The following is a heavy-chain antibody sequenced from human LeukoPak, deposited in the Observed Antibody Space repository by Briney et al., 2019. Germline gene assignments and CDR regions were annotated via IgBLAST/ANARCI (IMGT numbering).Heavy chain of an antibody. CDR1: GFIFSNYW. Sequence: GGSLRLSCATSGFIFSNYWMSWVRQAPGKGLEWVANIKQDGSETYYVDSVKGRFTISRDDAKNSLYLQMNSLRAEDTALYYCAREGYSSGWYFDYWGQGTLVTVSS. J-gene: IGHJ4*02. CDR2: IKQDGSET. CDR3: AREGYSSGWYFDY. D-gene: IGHD6-19*01. V-gene: IGHV3-7*03.